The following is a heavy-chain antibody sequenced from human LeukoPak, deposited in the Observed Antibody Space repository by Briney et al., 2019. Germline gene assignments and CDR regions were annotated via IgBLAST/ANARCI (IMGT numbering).Heavy chain of an antibody. V-gene: IGHV3-23*01. Sequence: GGSLRLSCAASGFTFSSYAMSWVRQAPGKGLEWVSAISGSGGSTYYADSVKGRFTISRDNSKNTLYLQMNSLRAEDTAVYYCARISRAVYYGSGSYYYYYYYGMDVWGQGTTVTVSS. CDR2: ISGSGGST. J-gene: IGHJ6*02. CDR3: ARISRAVYYGSGSYYYYYYYGMDV. CDR1: GFTFSSYA. D-gene: IGHD3-10*01.